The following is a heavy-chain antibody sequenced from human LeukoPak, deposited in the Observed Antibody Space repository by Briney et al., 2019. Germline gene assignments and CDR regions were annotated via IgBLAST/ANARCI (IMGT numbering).Heavy chain of an antibody. V-gene: IGHV3-23*01. D-gene: IGHD5-12*01. CDR2: ISSGGGNT. J-gene: IGHJ6*02. CDR1: GFTFTSYA. Sequence: GGSLRLSCAASGFTFTSYAMNWVRQAPGKGLEWVSAISSGGGNTYYADSVKGRFTISRDNSKNTLYLQMNSLRAEDTAVYYCAKDVASFYYYGMDVWGQGTTVTVSS. CDR3: AKDVASFYYYGMDV.